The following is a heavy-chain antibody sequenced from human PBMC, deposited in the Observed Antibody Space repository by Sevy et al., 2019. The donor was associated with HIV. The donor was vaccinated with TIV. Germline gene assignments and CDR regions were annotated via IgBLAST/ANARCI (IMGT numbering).Heavy chain of an antibody. J-gene: IGHJ1*01. CDR2: ISSSSNYI. V-gene: IGHV3-21*01. CDR3: ARDSLITMQYFQH. D-gene: IGHD3-10*01. CDR1: GFTFSSYS. Sequence: GSLRLSCAASGFTFSSYSMNWVRQAPGKGLEWVSSISSSSNYIYYADSVRGRFTISRDNAKNSLYLQMNSLRVEDTAVYYCARDSLITMQYFQHWGQGTLVTVSS.